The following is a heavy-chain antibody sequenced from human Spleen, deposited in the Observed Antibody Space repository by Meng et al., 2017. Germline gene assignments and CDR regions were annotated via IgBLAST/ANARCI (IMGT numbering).Heavy chain of an antibody. CDR3: AREASGTYYY. V-gene: IGHV4-39*07. Sequence: QPQLQESGPGLVKPSEALSLTCSVSGGSISTSGYYWGWIRQPPGKGLEWIGSIGHSGTTYYTPSFKSRVTISLDKSKNQFSLKLSSVTAADTAVYYCAREASGTYYYWGQGTLVTVSS. CDR2: IGHSGTT. CDR1: GGSISTSGYY. D-gene: IGHD1-26*01. J-gene: IGHJ4*02.